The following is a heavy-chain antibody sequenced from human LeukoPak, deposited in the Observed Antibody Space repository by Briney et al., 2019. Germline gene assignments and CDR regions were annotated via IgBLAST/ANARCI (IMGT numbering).Heavy chain of an antibody. CDR3: ATPLDFWSGYYY. CDR1: GYTLTELS. J-gene: IGHJ4*02. Sequence: ASVTVSCKVSGYTLTELSMHWVRQAPGQGHEWKGGFDPEDGETIYAQKFHGRVTMTEDTSTDTAYMELSSLRSEDTAVYYCATPLDFWSGYYYWGQGTLVTVSS. V-gene: IGHV1-24*01. CDR2: FDPEDGET. D-gene: IGHD3-3*01.